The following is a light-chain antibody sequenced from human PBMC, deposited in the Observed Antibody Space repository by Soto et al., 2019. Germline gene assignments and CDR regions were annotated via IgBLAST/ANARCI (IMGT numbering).Light chain of an antibody. V-gene: IGKV3-20*01. J-gene: IGKJ1*01. CDR1: QSVSSNN. CDR2: GAS. CDR3: QQYGSSPWT. Sequence: EIVLTQSPGTLSLSPGERATLSCRASQSVSSNNLVWYQQKPCQAPRLLIYGASYRAAGIPDRFSGSGSGTDFTLTISRLEPEDFALYYCQQYGSSPWTFGQGTKVEIK.